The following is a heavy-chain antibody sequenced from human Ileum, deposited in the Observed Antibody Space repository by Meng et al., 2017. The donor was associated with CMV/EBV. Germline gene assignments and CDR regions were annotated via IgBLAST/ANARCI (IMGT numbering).Heavy chain of an antibody. J-gene: IGHJ4*02. Sequence: QGPLPGAAQGLVKPLQTLSLTCTVSGDSISSGHYYWSWIRQTPGKGLEWIGHIHDSGSTYYNPSLQSRVTISVDTSKNQFSLKLSSVTAADTAVYYCARVWGIAVRPLDYWGQGTLVTVSS. CDR3: ARVWGIAVRPLDY. CDR1: GDSISSGHYY. D-gene: IGHD6-6*01. CDR2: IHDSGST. V-gene: IGHV4-30-4*01.